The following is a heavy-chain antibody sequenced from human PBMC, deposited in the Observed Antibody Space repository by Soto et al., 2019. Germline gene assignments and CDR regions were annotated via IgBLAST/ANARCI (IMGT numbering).Heavy chain of an antibody. V-gene: IGHV4-34*01. D-gene: IGHD3-3*01. Sequence: TLSLTCAVYGGSFSGYCWSWIRQPPGKGLEWIGEINHSGRTNYNPSLKGRVTISVDTSKSQFSLKLSSVTAADTAVYYCARGRKYYDFWSGYSHPRYYFNYWGQGTLVTVSS. CDR2: INHSGRT. CDR3: ARGRKYYDFWSGYSHPRYYFNY. J-gene: IGHJ4*02. CDR1: GGSFSGYC.